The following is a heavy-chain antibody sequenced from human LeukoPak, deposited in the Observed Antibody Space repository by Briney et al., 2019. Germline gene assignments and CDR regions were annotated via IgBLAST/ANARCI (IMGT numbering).Heavy chain of an antibody. CDR2: IKQDGSEK. V-gene: IGHV3-7*03. Sequence: GGSLRLSCAASGFTFSSYWMSWVRQAPGKGREWVANIKQDGSEKYYVDSVKGRFTISRDNSKNTLYLQMNSLRAEDTAVYYCAKDLFSGSGRAGNMDVWGNGTTVIVSS. CDR3: AKDLFSGSGRAGNMDV. CDR1: GFTFSSYW. J-gene: IGHJ6*03. D-gene: IGHD3-10*01.